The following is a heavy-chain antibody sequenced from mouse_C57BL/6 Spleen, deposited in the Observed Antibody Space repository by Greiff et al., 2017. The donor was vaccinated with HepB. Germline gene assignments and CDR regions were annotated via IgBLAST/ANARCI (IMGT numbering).Heavy chain of an antibody. Sequence: EVKVVESGGGLVKPGGSLKLSCAASGFTFSDYGMHWVRQAPEKGLEWVAYISSGSSTIYYADTVKGRFTISRDNAKNTLFLQMTSLRSEDTAMYYCARDYGNHFDYWGQGTTLTVSS. CDR1: GFTFSDYG. D-gene: IGHD2-1*01. CDR3: ARDYGNHFDY. J-gene: IGHJ2*01. V-gene: IGHV5-17*01. CDR2: ISSGSSTI.